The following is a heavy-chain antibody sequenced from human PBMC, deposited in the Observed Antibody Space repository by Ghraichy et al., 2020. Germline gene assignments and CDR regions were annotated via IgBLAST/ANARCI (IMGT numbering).Heavy chain of an antibody. CDR1: GFTFSRYS. CDR3: ARDGWPLVTAISFDY. D-gene: IGHD2-21*02. J-gene: IGHJ4*02. Sequence: GESLNISCVASGFTFSRYSMNWVRQAPGKGLEWVSYLSSTSTTIYYAASVEGRFRISRDTAKNSLYLEMNSLRAEDTGVYYCARDGWPLVTAISFDYWGQGTPVTVS. V-gene: IGHV3-48*04. CDR2: LSSTSTTI.